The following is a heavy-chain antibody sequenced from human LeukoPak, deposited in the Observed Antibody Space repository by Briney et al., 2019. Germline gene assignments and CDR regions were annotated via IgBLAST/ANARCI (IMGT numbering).Heavy chain of an antibody. CDR1: GGTFSSYA. CDR3: ARGGYYYDSSGYSHLPDY. V-gene: IGHV1-69*13. J-gene: IGHJ4*02. Sequence: SVKLSCKPSGGTFSSYAFSWVRQAPGQGLEWMGGIIPIVGPTIYAQMIQSRDTITADESTRTAYMELSSLRSEDTAVYYCARGGYYYDSSGYSHLPDYWGQGTLVTVSA. D-gene: IGHD3-22*01. CDR2: IIPIVGPT.